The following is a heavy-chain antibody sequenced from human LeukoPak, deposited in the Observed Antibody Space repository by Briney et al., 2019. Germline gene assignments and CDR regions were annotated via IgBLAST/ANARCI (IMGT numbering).Heavy chain of an antibody. V-gene: IGHV3-74*01. CDR1: GFTFRNHG. J-gene: IGHJ6*02. CDR2: INTDGRST. CDR3: ARFTMVRGVIPYGMDV. Sequence: PGGSLRLSCAASGFTFRNHGMYWVRQAPGKGLVWVSRINTDGRSTSYADSVKGRFTVSRDNSKDTLYLQMNSLRAEDTAVYYCARFTMVRGVIPYGMDVWGQGTTVTVSS. D-gene: IGHD3-10*01.